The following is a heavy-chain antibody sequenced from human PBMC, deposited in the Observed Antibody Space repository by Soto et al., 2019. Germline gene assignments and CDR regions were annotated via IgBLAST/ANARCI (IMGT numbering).Heavy chain of an antibody. CDR3: VRGSDGWGGMDV. J-gene: IGHJ6*02. CDR1: GFTFTRHW. Sequence: EVQLVESGGGLVQPGGSLRLSCAAAGFTFTRHWMYWIRQSPGKGLVWVSRVSQHGSHTDYEDSVKGRFTMSRDNAKNTVYLQMDSLRVEDTGEYYCVRGSDGWGGMDVWGQGTTVTVSS. V-gene: IGHV3-74*01. CDR2: VSQHGSHT. D-gene: IGHD2-15*01.